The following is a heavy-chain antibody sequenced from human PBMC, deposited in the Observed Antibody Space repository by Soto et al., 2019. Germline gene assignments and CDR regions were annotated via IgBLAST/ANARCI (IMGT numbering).Heavy chain of an antibody. V-gene: IGHV4-4*02. CDR1: GASISSGNW. CDR3: TRWTNSGTYSDY. Sequence: QVQLQESGPGLVKPSGTLSLTCAVSGASISSGNWWTWVRQAPGKELEWIGEIYHSGSTNYNSSLKRRVTISVDKSKNQFSLNLRSVTAADTAMYYCTRWTNSGTYSDYWGQGTLVTVSS. J-gene: IGHJ4*02. CDR2: IYHSGST. D-gene: IGHD1-26*01.